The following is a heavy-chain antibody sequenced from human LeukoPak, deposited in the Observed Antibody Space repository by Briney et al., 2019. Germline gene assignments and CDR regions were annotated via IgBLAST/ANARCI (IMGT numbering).Heavy chain of an antibody. CDR1: GGSISSGGYY. Sequence: SETLSLTCTVSGGSISSGGYYWSWIRQHPGKGLEWIGYIYYSGSTYYNPSLKSRVTISVDTSKNQFSLKLSSVTAADTAVYYCARVLSTNDYGGNMVWYFDLWGRGTLVTVSS. CDR3: ARVLSTNDYGGNMVWYFDL. V-gene: IGHV4-31*03. D-gene: IGHD4-23*01. CDR2: IYYSGST. J-gene: IGHJ2*01.